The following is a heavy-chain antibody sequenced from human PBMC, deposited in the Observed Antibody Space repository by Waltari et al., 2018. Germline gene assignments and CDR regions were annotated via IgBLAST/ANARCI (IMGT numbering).Heavy chain of an antibody. Sequence: QVQLVQSGAEVKKPGSSVKVSCKASGGTFSSYAISWVRQAPGQGLEWMGGIIPIFGTANYAQKVQGRVTITADESTSTAYMELSSLRSEDTAVYYCAREGTGYSSGWYSVRWFDPWGQGTLVTVSS. CDR2: IIPIFGTA. J-gene: IGHJ5*02. CDR1: GGTFSSYA. D-gene: IGHD6-19*01. V-gene: IGHV1-69*01. CDR3: AREGTGYSSGWYSVRWFDP.